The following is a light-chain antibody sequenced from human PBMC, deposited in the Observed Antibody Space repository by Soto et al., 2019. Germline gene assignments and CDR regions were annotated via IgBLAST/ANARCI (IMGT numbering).Light chain of an antibody. CDR1: SSDVGGYNY. V-gene: IGLV2-8*01. J-gene: IGLJ2*01. CDR3: SSYAGSNNLV. Sequence: QSVLTQPPSASGSPGQSVTISCTGTSSDVGGYNYVSWYQQHPGKAPKLMIYEVSKRPSGVPDRFSGSKSGNTASLTGSGLPAEDEADYYCSSYAGSNNLVFGGGTKLTVL. CDR2: EVS.